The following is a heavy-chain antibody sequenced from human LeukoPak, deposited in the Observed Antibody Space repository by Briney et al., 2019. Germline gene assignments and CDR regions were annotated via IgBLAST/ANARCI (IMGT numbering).Heavy chain of an antibody. D-gene: IGHD6-19*01. J-gene: IGHJ4*02. Sequence: PGGSLRLSCVVSGFTFSSYAMNWVRQAPGKGLEWVSSISSSGSYIYYADSVKGRFTTSRDNAKNSLFLQMNSLRAEDTAVYYCAKSTTGWPFDYWGQGTLVTVSS. CDR2: ISSSGSYI. CDR3: AKSTTGWPFDY. V-gene: IGHV3-21*01. CDR1: GFTFSSYA.